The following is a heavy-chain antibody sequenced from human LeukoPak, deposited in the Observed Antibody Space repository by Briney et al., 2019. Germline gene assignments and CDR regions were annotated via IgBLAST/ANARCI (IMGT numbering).Heavy chain of an antibody. CDR3: ARAEGHSLHYYYYYGMDV. V-gene: IGHV4-34*01. CDR1: GGSFSGYN. Sequence: SETLSLTCADYGGSFSGYNWSWIRQPPGKGLEWMGEINHSGSTNYNPSLKSRVPISVDTSKNQCSLKLSSVTAADTAVYYCARAEGHSLHYYYYYGMDVWGQGTTVTVSS. CDR2: INHSGST. D-gene: IGHD5-18*01. J-gene: IGHJ6*02.